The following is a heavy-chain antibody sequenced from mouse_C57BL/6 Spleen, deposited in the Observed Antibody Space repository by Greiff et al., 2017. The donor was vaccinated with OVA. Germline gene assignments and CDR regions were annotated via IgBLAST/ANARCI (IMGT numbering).Heavy chain of an antibody. CDR2: IYPGDGDT. D-gene: IGHD2-5*01. CDR3: ARDLYYSNYWYFDV. Sequence: VKLQESGPELVKPGASVKISCKASGYAFSSSWMNWVKQRPGKGLEWIGRIYPGDGDTNYNGKFKGKATLTADKSSSTAYMQLSSLTSEDSAVYFCARDLYYSNYWYFDVWGTGTTVTVSS. CDR1: GYAFSSSW. V-gene: IGHV1-82*01. J-gene: IGHJ1*03.